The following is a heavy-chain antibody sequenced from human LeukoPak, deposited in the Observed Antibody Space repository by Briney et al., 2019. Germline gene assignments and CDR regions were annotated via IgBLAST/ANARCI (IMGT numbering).Heavy chain of an antibody. D-gene: IGHD5-18*01. V-gene: IGHV4-59*01. CDR2: ISNTGGT. J-gene: IGHJ5*02. CDR3: SRGGYIYGGHNWFDP. CDR1: GGSFSSDY. Sequence: PSEALSLTCAVYGGSFSSDYWSSGRQPPGKRLEWIVDISNTGGTNYNPSLQSRVTISVDTSQNPFSLRLSSVTAADPAVYYCSRGGYIYGGHNWFDPWGQGTLVTVSS.